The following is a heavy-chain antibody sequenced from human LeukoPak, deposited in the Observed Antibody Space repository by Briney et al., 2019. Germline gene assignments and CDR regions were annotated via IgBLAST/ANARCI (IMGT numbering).Heavy chain of an antibody. CDR1: GYTFTTYG. Sequence: ASVKVSCKASGYTFTTYGINWVRQAPGQGLEWMGWIKTYNGDTNTAQKFLDRIIMTTDKPTGTAYMELRSLRSDDTAVYYCAKDGGQQWLTNYYSYGMDVWGQGTTVIDSS. CDR2: IKTYNGDT. D-gene: IGHD6-19*01. J-gene: IGHJ6*02. CDR3: AKDGGQQWLTNYYSYGMDV. V-gene: IGHV1-18*01.